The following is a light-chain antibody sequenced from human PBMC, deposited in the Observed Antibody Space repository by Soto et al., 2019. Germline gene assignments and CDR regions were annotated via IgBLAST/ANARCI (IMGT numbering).Light chain of an antibody. CDR1: QSISSD. CDR2: DAS. CDR3: QQRSTGPPVFA. J-gene: IGKJ5*01. V-gene: IGKV3-11*01. Sequence: EIGMTQCPASLYVSAGERATLSCRASQSISSDLAWYQQKPGLAPTLLIYDASNRATGIPARFSGSGSGTDFTSIISSLQPEDSAVYYCQQRSTGPPVFAFGQGTRLEI.